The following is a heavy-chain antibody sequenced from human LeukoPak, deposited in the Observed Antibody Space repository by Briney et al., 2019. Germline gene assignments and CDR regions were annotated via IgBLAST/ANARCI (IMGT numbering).Heavy chain of an antibody. CDR2: ISWNSGSI. D-gene: IGHD3-10*01. V-gene: IGHV3-9*01. J-gene: IGHJ4*02. Sequence: GGSLRLSCAAPGFTFDDYAMHWVRQAPGKGLEWVSGISWNSGSIGYADSVKGRFTISRDNAKNSLYLQMNSLRAEDTALYYCAKDSFPMVRGLMGYWGQGTLVTVSS. CDR1: GFTFDDYA. CDR3: AKDSFPMVRGLMGY.